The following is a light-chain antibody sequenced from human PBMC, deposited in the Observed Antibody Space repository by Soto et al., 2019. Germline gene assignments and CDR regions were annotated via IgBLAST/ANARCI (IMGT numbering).Light chain of an antibody. CDR3: QQCGSSPWT. CDR1: QSVSSYY. Sequence: EIVLTQSPGTLSLSPGERATLSCRASQSVSSYYSAWYQQKPGQAPRLLIYAASSRATGIPDRFSGGGSGTDFTLTISRLEPEDFAVYYCQQCGSSPWTFGQGTKVDIK. V-gene: IGKV3-20*01. J-gene: IGKJ1*01. CDR2: AAS.